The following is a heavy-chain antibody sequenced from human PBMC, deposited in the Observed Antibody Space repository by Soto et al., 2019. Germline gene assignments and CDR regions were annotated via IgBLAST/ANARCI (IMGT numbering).Heavy chain of an antibody. Sequence: SETLSLTCTVSGGSVSSGDYFWSWLRQSPGKRLEWIAYIYYSGSTNYNPSLESRATISVDTSKSQVSLTLTSMTAADAALYYCARSPNYYYYGFDVWGQGTAVTVSS. V-gene: IGHV4-61*08. CDR1: GGSVSSGDYF. CDR3: ARSPNYYYYGFDV. CDR2: IYYSGST. J-gene: IGHJ6*02. D-gene: IGHD3-10*01.